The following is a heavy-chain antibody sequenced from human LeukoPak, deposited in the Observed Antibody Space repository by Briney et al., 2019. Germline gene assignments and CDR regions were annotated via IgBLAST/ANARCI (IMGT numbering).Heavy chain of an antibody. Sequence: SETLSLTCTVSGGSISSGGYYWSWIRQPPGKGLEWIGYIYHSGSTYYNPSLKSRVTISVDRSKNQFSLKLSSVTAADTAVYYCARCDRPELRSHVDYWGQGTLVTVSS. CDR2: IYHSGST. V-gene: IGHV4-30-2*01. D-gene: IGHD1-14*01. J-gene: IGHJ4*02. CDR3: ARCDRPELRSHVDY. CDR1: GGSISSGGYY.